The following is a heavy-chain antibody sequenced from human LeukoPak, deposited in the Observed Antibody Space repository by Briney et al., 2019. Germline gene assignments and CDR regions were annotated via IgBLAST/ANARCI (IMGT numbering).Heavy chain of an antibody. CDR2: IRYDGSNK. J-gene: IGHJ6*03. V-gene: IGHV3-30*02. CDR1: GFTFSSYG. D-gene: IGHD2-21*02. CDR3: AKGAYCGGDCYSGYYYMDV. Sequence: PGGSLRLSCAAYGFTFSSYGMHWVRQAPGKGLEWVAFIRYDGSNKYYADSVKGRFTISRDNSKNTLYLQMNSLRAEDTAVYYCAKGAYCGGDCYSGYYYMDVWGKGTTVTVSS.